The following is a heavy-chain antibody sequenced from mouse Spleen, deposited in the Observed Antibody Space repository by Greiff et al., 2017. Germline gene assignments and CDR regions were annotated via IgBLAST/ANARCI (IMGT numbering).Heavy chain of an antibody. CDR1: GYTFTDYY. CDR3: ARLGRWAWFAY. CDR2: INPNNGGT. D-gene: IGHD4-1*01. Sequence: VQLQQTGPELVKPGASVKISCKASGYTFTDYYMNWVKQSHGKSLEWIGDINPNNGGTSYNQKFKGKATLTVDKSSSTAYMELRSLTSEDSAVYYCARLGRWAWFAYWGQGTLVTVSA. V-gene: IGHV1-26*01. J-gene: IGHJ3*01.